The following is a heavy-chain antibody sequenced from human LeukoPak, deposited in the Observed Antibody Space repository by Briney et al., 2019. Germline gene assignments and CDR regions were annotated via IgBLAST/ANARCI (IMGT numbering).Heavy chain of an antibody. V-gene: IGHV3-23*01. CDR2: ISGSGGST. CDR3: ARSSGYSYGYEKFDY. CDR1: GFTFSSYA. D-gene: IGHD5-18*01. Sequence: GGSLRLSCAASGFTFSSYAMSWVRQAPGKGLEWVSAISGSGGSTYYADSVKGRFTISRDNSKNTLYLQMNSLRAEDTAVYYCARSSGYSYGYEKFDYWGQGILVAVSS. J-gene: IGHJ4*02.